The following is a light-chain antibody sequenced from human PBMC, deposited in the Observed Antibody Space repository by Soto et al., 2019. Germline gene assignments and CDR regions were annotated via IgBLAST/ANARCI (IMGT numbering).Light chain of an antibody. V-gene: IGKV3-20*01. CDR1: QSVSSSY. CDR2: GAS. J-gene: IGKJ2*01. CDR3: QQYGSSPHT. Sequence: IVLTQSPGTLSLSPGERATLSCRASQSVSSSYLAWYQHKPGQAPRLLIYGASSRATGIPDRFSGSGSGTDFTLTISRLEPEEFAVYYCQQYGSSPHTFGQGTKLEIK.